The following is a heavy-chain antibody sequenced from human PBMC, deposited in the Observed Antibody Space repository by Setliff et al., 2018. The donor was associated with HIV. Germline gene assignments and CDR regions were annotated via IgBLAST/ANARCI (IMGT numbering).Heavy chain of an antibody. CDR1: GGTFSSCG. J-gene: IGHJ4*02. CDR2: ITPTSGTA. Sequence: SVKVSCKASGGTFSSCGISWVRQAPGQGLEWMGGITPTSGTANYAQKFQGRVTIAADEFTSTAYMELSSLRSEDTAMYYCTRGRGIIGALVYWGQGTLVTVSS. V-gene: IGHV1-69*13. D-gene: IGHD2-21*01. CDR3: TRGRGIIGALVY.